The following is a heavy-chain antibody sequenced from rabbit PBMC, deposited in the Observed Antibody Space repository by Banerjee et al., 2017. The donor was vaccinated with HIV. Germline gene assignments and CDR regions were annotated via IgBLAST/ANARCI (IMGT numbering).Heavy chain of an antibody. D-gene: IGHD6-1*01. V-gene: IGHV1S45*01. CDR1: GFSFSSSYW. CDR3: VRDQIQYSDGVYFKSFNL. Sequence: ELVESGGGLVQPGESLKLSCKASGFSFSSSYWICWVRQAPGKGLEWIACIYGGSSGSTYYASWVNGRFTISKTSSTTVSLKMTSLTAADTATYFCVRDQIQYSDGVYFKSFNLWGQGTLVTVS. CDR2: IYGGSSGST. J-gene: IGHJ4*01.